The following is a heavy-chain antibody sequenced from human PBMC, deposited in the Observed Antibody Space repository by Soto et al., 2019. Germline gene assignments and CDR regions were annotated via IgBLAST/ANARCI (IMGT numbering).Heavy chain of an antibody. D-gene: IGHD3-10*01. CDR3: AKDTGDNINNYVPFDD. V-gene: IGHV3-23*03. CDR2: IYGGGITT. J-gene: IGHJ4*02. Sequence: GGSLRLSCAASGFTFSTYAMAWVRQAPGKRLEWVSIIYGGGITTYYTDSVKGRFTISRDDSENTLYLQMNSLRAEDTAVYYCAKDTGDNINNYVPFDDWGQGTLVTVSS. CDR1: GFTFSTYA.